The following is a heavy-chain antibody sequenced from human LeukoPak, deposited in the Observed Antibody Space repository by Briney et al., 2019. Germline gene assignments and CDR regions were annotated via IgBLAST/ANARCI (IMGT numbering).Heavy chain of an antibody. CDR1: GFTFSSYS. CDR3: ARAVYDFWSGSASDAFDI. Sequence: GGSLRLSCAASGFTFSSYSMNWVRQAPGKGLEWVSSISSSSSYIYYADSVKGRFTISRDSAKNSLYLQMNSLRAEDTAVYYCARAVYDFWSGSASDAFDIWGQGTMVTVSS. J-gene: IGHJ3*02. V-gene: IGHV3-21*01. D-gene: IGHD3-3*01. CDR2: ISSSSSYI.